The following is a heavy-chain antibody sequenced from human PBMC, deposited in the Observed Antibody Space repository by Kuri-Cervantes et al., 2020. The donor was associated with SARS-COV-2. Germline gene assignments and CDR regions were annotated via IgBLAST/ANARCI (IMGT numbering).Heavy chain of an antibody. CDR1: GFTFSSYS. V-gene: IGHV3-30*03. CDR3: ARERGFGYYYGMGV. D-gene: IGHD3-10*01. J-gene: IGHJ6*02. Sequence: LSLTCAASGFTFSSYSMNWVRQAPGKGLEWVAVISYDGSNKYYADSVKGRFTISRDNSKNTLYLQMNSLRAEDAAVYYCARERGFGYYYGMGVWGQGTTVTVSS. CDR2: ISYDGSNK.